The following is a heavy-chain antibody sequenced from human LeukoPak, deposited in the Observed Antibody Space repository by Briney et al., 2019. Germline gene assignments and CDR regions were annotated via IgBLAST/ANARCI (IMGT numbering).Heavy chain of an antibody. J-gene: IGHJ4*02. CDR2: ISYDGTNK. Sequence: PGGSLRLSCAASGFTFSSYDMNWVRQAPGKGLDWVAVISYDGTNKYYADSVKGRFTISRDNSKNTLYLQMNSLRADDTAVYYCAIGPYDYWGQGTLVTVSS. CDR3: AIGPYDY. CDR1: GFTFSSYD. V-gene: IGHV3-30*03.